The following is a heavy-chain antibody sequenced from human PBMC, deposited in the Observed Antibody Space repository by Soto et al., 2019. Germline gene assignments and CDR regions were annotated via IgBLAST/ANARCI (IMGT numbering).Heavy chain of an antibody. V-gene: IGHV3-48*03. Sequence: PGGSLRLSCAASGFTFSSYEMNWVRQAPGKGLEWVSYISSSGSTIYYADSVKGRFTISRDNAKNSLYLQMNSLRAEDTAVYYCARREDDSSGYPIPFDYWGQGTLVTVST. D-gene: IGHD3-22*01. CDR1: GFTFSSYE. J-gene: IGHJ4*02. CDR3: ARREDDSSGYPIPFDY. CDR2: ISSSGSTI.